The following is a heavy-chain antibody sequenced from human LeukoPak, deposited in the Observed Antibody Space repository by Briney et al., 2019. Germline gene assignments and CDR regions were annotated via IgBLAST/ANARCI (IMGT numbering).Heavy chain of an antibody. V-gene: IGHV4-39*07. J-gene: IGHJ4*02. CDR1: GVSISSSNSY. CDR3: ARVYSRIGPRYFDWAYFDY. CDR2: IYHSGST. D-gene: IGHD3-9*01. Sequence: SETLSLTCTVSGVSISSSNSYWGWIRQPPGKGLEWIGSIYHSGSTYYNPSLKSRVTISVDTSKNQFSLKLSSVTAADTAVYYCARVYSRIGPRYFDWAYFDYWGQGTLVTVSS.